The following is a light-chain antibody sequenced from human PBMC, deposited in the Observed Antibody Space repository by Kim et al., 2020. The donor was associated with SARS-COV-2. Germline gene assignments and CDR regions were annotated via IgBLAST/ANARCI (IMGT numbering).Light chain of an antibody. Sequence: SYELTQPPSVSVSPGQTANITCSGDKLGDKYPCWYQQKPGQSPVLVIYQGNKRPSGIPERFYGSNSGNTATLTISETQAMDEADYYCQAWDSATPYVFGTGTKVTVL. V-gene: IGLV3-1*01. J-gene: IGLJ1*01. CDR1: KLGDKY. CDR2: QGN. CDR3: QAWDSATPYV.